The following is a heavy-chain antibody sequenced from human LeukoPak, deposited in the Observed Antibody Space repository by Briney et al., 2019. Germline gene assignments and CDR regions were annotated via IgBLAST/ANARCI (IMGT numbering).Heavy chain of an antibody. CDR2: INPNSGGT. CDR1: GYTFTGYY. V-gene: IGHV1-2*02. J-gene: IGHJ4*02. Sequence: ASVKVSCKASGYTFTGYYMHWVRQAPGQGPEWMGWINPNSGGTNYAQKFQGRVTMTRDTSISTAYMELSRLRSDDTAVYYCARDQGIAASYDYWGQGTLVTVSS. CDR3: ARDQGIAASYDY. D-gene: IGHD6-13*01.